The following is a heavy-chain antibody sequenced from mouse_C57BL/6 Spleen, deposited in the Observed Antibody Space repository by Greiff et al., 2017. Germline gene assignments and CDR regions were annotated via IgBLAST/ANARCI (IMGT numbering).Heavy chain of an antibody. V-gene: IGHV1-9*01. CDR2: ILPGGGST. CDR1: GYTFTGYW. CDR3: ARRRAWYYGSSDSEYYFDY. Sequence: VQLQQSGAELMKPGASVKLSCKATGYTFTGYWIEWVKQRPGHGLEWIGEILPGGGSTNYNEKFKGKATFTADTSSNTAYMQLSSLTTENSAIYYCARRRAWYYGSSDSEYYFDYWGQGTTLTVSS. J-gene: IGHJ2*01. D-gene: IGHD1-1*01.